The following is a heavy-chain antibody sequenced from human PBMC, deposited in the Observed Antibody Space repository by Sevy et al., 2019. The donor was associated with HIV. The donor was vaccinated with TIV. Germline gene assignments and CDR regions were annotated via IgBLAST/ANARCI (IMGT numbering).Heavy chain of an antibody. J-gene: IGHJ6*02. CDR3: ARGMILEGSWCGMDV. Sequence: GGSLRLSCAASGFTFSSYAMSWVRQAPGKGLEWVSAISGSGGSTYYADSAKGRFTISRDNSKNTLYLQMNSLRAEDTAVYYCARGMILEGSWCGMDVWGQGTTVTVSS. CDR2: ISGSGGST. V-gene: IGHV3-23*01. CDR1: GFTFSSYA. D-gene: IGHD3-3*01.